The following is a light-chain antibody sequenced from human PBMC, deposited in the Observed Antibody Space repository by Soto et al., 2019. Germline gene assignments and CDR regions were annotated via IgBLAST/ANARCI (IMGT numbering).Light chain of an antibody. CDR2: GNS. CDR1: SSNIGAGYD. J-gene: IGLJ2*01. V-gene: IGLV1-40*01. Sequence: VLTQPPSVSGAPGQRVTISCTGSSSNIGAGYDVHWYQQLPGTAPKLLIYGNSNRPSGVPDRFSGSKSGTSASLAITGLQAEDEADYYCQSYDSSLDVVFGGGTKLTVL. CDR3: QSYDSSLDVV.